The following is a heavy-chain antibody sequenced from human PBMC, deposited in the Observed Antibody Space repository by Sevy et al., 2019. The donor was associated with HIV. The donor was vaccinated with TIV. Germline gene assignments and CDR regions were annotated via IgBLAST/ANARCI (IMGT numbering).Heavy chain of an antibody. CDR1: GFTVSSNY. J-gene: IGHJ4*02. CDR3: ARGSGGYDEGYFDY. V-gene: IGHV3-53*01. Sequence: GSLRLSCAASGFTVSSNYMSLVRQAPGKGLEWVSIIYSGGSIYYADSVKGRFTISRDNSKNTLYLQMNSLRAEDTAMYYCARGSGGYDEGYFDYWGQGTLVTVSS. D-gene: IGHD5-12*01. CDR2: IYSGGSI.